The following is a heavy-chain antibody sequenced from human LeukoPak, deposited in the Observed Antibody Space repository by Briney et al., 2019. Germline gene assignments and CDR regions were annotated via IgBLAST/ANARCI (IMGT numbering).Heavy chain of an antibody. Sequence: GASVKVSCKASGYTFTSYGICWVRQAPPQGLERMGGVSAYKDNTNYAQKLQGKVTMTTDTSTSTAYMELRSLRSDDTAVYYCARVHYDILTSYSYFDYWGQGTLDTVSS. J-gene: IGHJ4*02. CDR1: GYTFTSYG. CDR2: VSAYKDNT. D-gene: IGHD3-9*01. CDR3: ARVHYDILTSYSYFDY. V-gene: IGHV1-18*01.